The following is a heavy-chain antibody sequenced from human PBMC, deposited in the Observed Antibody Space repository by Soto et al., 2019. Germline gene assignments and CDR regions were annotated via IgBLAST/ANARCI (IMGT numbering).Heavy chain of an antibody. CDR1: GGSISSSSYY. CDR3: ARHCEASEYSSSYYYFDY. J-gene: IGHJ4*02. Sequence: SETLSLTCTVSGGSISSSSYYWGWIRLPPGKGLEWIGSIYYSGSTYYNPSLKSRVTISVDTSKNQFSLKLSSVTAADTAVYYCARHCEASEYSSSYYYFDYWGQGTLVTAPQ. D-gene: IGHD6-6*01. CDR2: IYYSGST. V-gene: IGHV4-39*01.